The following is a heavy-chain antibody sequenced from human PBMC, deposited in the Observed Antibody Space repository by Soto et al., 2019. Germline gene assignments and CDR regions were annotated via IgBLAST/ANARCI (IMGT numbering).Heavy chain of an antibody. J-gene: IGHJ6*02. CDR1: GGSISSGGYY. Sequence: SETLSLTCTVSGGSISSGGYYWSWIRQHPGKGLEWIGYIYYSGSTYYNPSLKSRVTISVDTSKNQFSLKLSSVTAADTAVYYCAREVVVPAAMPLMGYYYYGMDVWGQWTTVTVSS. CDR3: AREVVVPAAMPLMGYYYYGMDV. CDR2: IYYSGST. V-gene: IGHV4-31*03. D-gene: IGHD2-2*01.